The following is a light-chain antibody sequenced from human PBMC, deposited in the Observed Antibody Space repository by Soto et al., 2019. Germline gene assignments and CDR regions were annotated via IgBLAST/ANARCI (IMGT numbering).Light chain of an antibody. J-gene: IGLJ1*01. V-gene: IGLV4-69*01. CDR2: LNNDGSH. CDR1: SGHSNYA. Sequence: QSVLTQSPSASASLGASVKLTCTLSSGHSNYAIAWHQQQPEKGPRYLMKLNNDGSHRQGDGIHDRFSGSSSGAERYLTISSLQSEDEADYYCQTWGTGNLPYVFGTGTKVTVL. CDR3: QTWGTGNLPYV.